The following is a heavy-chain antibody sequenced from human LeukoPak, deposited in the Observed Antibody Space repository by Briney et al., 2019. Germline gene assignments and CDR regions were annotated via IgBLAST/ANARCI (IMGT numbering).Heavy chain of an antibody. J-gene: IGHJ1*01. CDR2: KSYDGSNK. V-gene: IGHV3-30*04. CDR3: AKGSSGWSAEYFQH. Sequence: GGSLRLSCAASGFTFSSYAMHWVRQAPGKGLEWVAVKSYDGSNKYYADSVKGRFTISRDNSKNMLYLQMNSLRAEDTAVYYCAKGSSGWSAEYFQHWGQGTLVTVSS. CDR1: GFTFSSYA. D-gene: IGHD6-19*01.